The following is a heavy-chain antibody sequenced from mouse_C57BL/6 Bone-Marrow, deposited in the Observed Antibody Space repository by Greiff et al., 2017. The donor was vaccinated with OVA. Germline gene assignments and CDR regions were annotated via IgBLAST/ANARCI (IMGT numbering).Heavy chain of an antibody. Sequence: EVQGVESGGDLVKPGGSLKLSCAASGFTFSSYGMSWVRQTPDKRLEWVATISSGGSYTYYPDSVKGRFTISRDNAKNTLYLQMSSLKSEDTAMYYCARYYYGSSYRYFDVWGTGTTVTVSS. D-gene: IGHD1-1*01. CDR3: ARYYYGSSYRYFDV. CDR1: GFTFSSYG. V-gene: IGHV5-6*01. CDR2: ISSGGSYT. J-gene: IGHJ1*03.